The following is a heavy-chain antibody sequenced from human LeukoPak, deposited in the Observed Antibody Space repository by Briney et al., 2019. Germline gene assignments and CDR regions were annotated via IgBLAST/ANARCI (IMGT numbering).Heavy chain of an antibody. CDR3: ARSKRGDYDILTGYYLDY. V-gene: IGHV1-2*04. CDR1: GYTFTGYY. D-gene: IGHD3-9*01. Sequence: ASVTVSCKASGYTFTGYYMHWVRQAPGQGLEWMGWINPNSGGTNYAQKFQGWVTMTRDTSISTAYMELSRLRSDDTAVYYCARSKRGDYDILTGYYLDYWGQGTLVTVSS. CDR2: INPNSGGT. J-gene: IGHJ4*02.